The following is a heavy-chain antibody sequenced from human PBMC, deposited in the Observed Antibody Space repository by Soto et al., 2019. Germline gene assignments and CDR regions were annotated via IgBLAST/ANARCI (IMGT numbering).Heavy chain of an antibody. CDR3: ARQIYDSSGYYYAY. D-gene: IGHD3-22*01. CDR2: IYSLGNT. Sequence: PSETLSLTCTVSGGSIVSSSYCWGWIRQPPGQGLEWLGTIYSLGNTYYNPSLKSRVTISVDKSKSQLFLKLSSVTAPDTAVYYCARQIYDSSGYYYAYWGQGTLVTVSS. V-gene: IGHV4-39*01. CDR1: GGSIVSSSYC. J-gene: IGHJ4*02.